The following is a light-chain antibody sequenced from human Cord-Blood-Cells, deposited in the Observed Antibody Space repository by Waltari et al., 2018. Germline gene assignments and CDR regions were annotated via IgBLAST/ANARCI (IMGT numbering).Light chain of an antibody. Sequence: SYELTQPPSVSVSPGQTASITCSGDKLGDKYACWYQQKPGQSPVLVIYQDSKRPSGIPGRFSGSNSGNTATLTISGTQAMDEADYYCQAWDSSTAVFGGGTKLTAL. CDR2: QDS. CDR3: QAWDSSTAV. CDR1: KLGDKY. J-gene: IGLJ2*01. V-gene: IGLV3-1*01.